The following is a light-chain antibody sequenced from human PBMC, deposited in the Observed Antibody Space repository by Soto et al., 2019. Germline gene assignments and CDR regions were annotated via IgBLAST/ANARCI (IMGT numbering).Light chain of an antibody. CDR2: EDS. V-gene: IGLV2-23*01. Sequence: QSALTQPASVSGSPGQSITISCTGTSSDVGSYNLVSWYQQHPGKAPKLMIYEDSKRPSGVSNRFSGSKSGNTASLTISGLQAEDEAEYYCCSYAGSSAYAFGTGTKLTVL. J-gene: IGLJ1*01. CDR3: CSYAGSSAYA. CDR1: SSDVGSYNL.